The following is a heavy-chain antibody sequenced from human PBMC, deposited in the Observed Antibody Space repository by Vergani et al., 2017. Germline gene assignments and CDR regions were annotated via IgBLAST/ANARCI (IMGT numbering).Heavy chain of an antibody. CDR1: GVSISSCGYS. CDR3: ARGRGRFLEWLVPFDP. Sequence: QVQLQESGPGLVKPSQTLSLPCTVSGVSISSCGYSWSWIRQPPGKGLEWIGELNHSGCTNYNPSLKSRVTISVDTSKNQFSLKLSSVTAADTAVYYCARGRGRFLEWLVPFDPWGQGTLVTVSS. V-gene: IGHV4-30-4*07. J-gene: IGHJ5*02. CDR2: LNHSGCT. D-gene: IGHD3-3*01.